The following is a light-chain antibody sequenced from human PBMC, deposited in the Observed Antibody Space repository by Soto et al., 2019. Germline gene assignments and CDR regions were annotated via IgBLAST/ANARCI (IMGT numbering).Light chain of an antibody. CDR1: QSVSSN. J-gene: IGKJ2*01. V-gene: IGKV3-15*01. CDR2: DAS. Sequence: EIEMTQSPATLSVSPGDRASLSCRASQSVSSNLAWYQQKPGQAPRLLMYDASRRAPGMPARFSGSGSETKFTLTISSLQSEDFAVYYCQQYHNWLPPYTFGQGTKLEIK. CDR3: QQYHNWLPPYT.